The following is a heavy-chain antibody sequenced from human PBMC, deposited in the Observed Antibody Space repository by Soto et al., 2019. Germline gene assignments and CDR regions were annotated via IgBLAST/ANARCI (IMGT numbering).Heavy chain of an antibody. D-gene: IGHD3-10*01. CDR2: IYYSGST. V-gene: IGHV4-31*03. J-gene: IGHJ5*02. CDR1: GGSISSGGYY. CDR3: ATTSGGSGAHHGWFDP. Sequence: QVQLQESGPGLVKPSQTLSLTCTVSGGSISSGGYYWSWIRQHPGKGLEWIGYIYYSGSTYYNPSLKSRVTISVDTSKNQFSLKLSSVTAADTAVYYCATTSGGSGAHHGWFDPWGQGTLVTVSS.